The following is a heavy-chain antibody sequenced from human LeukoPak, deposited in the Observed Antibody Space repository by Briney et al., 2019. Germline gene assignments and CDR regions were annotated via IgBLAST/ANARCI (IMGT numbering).Heavy chain of an antibody. CDR2: IWYDGSNK. V-gene: IGHV3-33*01. D-gene: IGHD3-22*01. CDR1: GFTFSSYG. CDR3: ARDHDYYDSSGYCDY. J-gene: IGHJ4*02. Sequence: GGSLRLSCAASGFTFSSYGMHWVRQAPGKGLEWVAVIWYDGSNKYYADSVKGRFTISRDNSKNTLYLQMNSLRAEDTAVYYCARDHDYYDSSGYCDYWGQGTLVTVSS.